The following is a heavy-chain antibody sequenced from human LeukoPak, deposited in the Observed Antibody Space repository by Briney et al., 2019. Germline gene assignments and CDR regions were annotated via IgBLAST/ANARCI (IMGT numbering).Heavy chain of an antibody. D-gene: IGHD3-22*01. CDR3: ARDQAYYYDSSGFDY. V-gene: IGHV3-11*01. CDR1: GFTFSDYY. CDR2: ISSSGSTI. J-gene: IGHJ4*02. Sequence: GGSLRLSCAASGFTFSDYYMSWIRQAPGKGLEWVSYISSSGSTIYYADSVKGRFTISRDNAKNSLYLQMNSLRAEDTAVYYCARDQAYYYDSSGFDYWGQGTLVTVSS.